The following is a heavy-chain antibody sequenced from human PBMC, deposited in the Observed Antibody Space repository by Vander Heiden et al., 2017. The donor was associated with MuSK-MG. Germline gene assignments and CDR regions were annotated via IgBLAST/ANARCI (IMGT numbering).Heavy chain of an antibody. Sequence: EVQLVESGGGLVQPGGSPSLPCAASRFTFSTSCMHWVRQGPGKGLVWVSRMKGDGGRTSYADSVRGRFTISRDNGKNTLYLQMNSLRAEDTAMYYCARGGHDYCDYRLYNYFDPWGQGTLVTVSS. CDR3: ARGGHDYCDYRLYNYFDP. J-gene: IGHJ5*02. D-gene: IGHD4-17*01. CDR1: RFTFSTSC. CDR2: MKGDGGRT. V-gene: IGHV3-74*01.